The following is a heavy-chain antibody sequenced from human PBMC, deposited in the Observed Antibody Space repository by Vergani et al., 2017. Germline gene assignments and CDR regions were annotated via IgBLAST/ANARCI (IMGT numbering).Heavy chain of an antibody. J-gene: IGHJ4*02. CDR1: GGSISSSSYY. V-gene: IGHV4-39*01. CDR3: ARRTTMVRGVLEIARYYFSY. D-gene: IGHD3-10*01. Sequence: QLQLQESGPGLVKPSETLSLTCTVSGGSISSSSYYWGWIRQPPGKGLEWIGSIYYSGSTYYNPSLKSRVTISVDTSKNQFSLKLCSVTAAGTAVYYCARRTTMVRGVLEIARYYFSYWGQGSLVTVSS. CDR2: IYYSGST.